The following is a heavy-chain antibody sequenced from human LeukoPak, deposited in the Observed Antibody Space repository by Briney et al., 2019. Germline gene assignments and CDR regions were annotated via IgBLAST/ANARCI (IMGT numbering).Heavy chain of an antibody. J-gene: IGHJ4*02. Sequence: GGSLRLSCAASGFTFSSYSLNWVRQAPGKGLEGVSSISSGSSYIYNADSVQGRFTISRDNAKNSLYLQMNSLRAEDTAVYYCARGAQIVVAPAAQARPGPSGVDYWGQGTLVTVSS. CDR3: ARGAQIVVAPAAQARPGPSGVDY. V-gene: IGHV3-21*01. CDR1: GFTFSSYS. CDR2: ISSGSSYI. D-gene: IGHD2-2*01.